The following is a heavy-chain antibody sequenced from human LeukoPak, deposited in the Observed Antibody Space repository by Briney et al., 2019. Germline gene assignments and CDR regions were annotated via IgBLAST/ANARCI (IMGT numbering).Heavy chain of an antibody. CDR3: ARGVTMVRGVSSKFDY. J-gene: IGHJ4*02. CDR1: GWSFNCYY. D-gene: IGHD3-10*01. Sequence: PSENLSFNCAGYGWSFNCYYWSWIRHPPGHGLEWIGKINHRGSSNYKPSVKSRVTISVETSKNQFSLKLSSVTAADTAVYYCARGVTMVRGVSSKFDYWGQGTLVTVSS. CDR2: INHRGSS. V-gene: IGHV4-34*01.